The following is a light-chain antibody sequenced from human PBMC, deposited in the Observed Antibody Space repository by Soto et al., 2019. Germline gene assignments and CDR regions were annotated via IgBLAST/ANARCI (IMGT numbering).Light chain of an antibody. CDR1: QSVSSN. CDR2: GAS. Sequence: EIVMTQSPATLSVSPGERATLSCRASQSVSSNLAWYQQKPGQAPRLLIYGASTRATGIPARFSGSGSGTEFTLPISSLQSEDLAVYYCQKYNNWPLTFGGGTKVE. J-gene: IGKJ4*01. CDR3: QKYNNWPLT. V-gene: IGKV3-15*01.